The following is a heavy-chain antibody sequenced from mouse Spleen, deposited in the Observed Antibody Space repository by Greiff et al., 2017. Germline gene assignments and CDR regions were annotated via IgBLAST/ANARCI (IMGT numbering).Heavy chain of an antibody. CDR3: TVTGTVDYFDY. CDR2: IDPETGGT. D-gene: IGHD4-1*01. J-gene: IGHJ2*01. CDR1: GYTFTDYE. Sequence: VKLMESGAELVRPGASVTLSCKASGYTFTDYEMHWVKQTPVHGLEWIGAIDPETGGTAYNQKFKGKAILTADKSSSTAYMELRSLTSEDSAVYYCTVTGTVDYFDYWGQGTTLTVSS. V-gene: IGHV1-15*01.